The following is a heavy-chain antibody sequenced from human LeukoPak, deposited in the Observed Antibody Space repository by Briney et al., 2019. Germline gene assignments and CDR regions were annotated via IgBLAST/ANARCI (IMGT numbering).Heavy chain of an antibody. CDR2: IYSGGST. CDR3: ASLTITRARGDDAFDL. Sequence: GGSLRLSCAASEFSVGSNYMTWVRQAPGKGLEWVSLIYSGGSTYFADSVKGRFTISRDNSKNTLYLQMNSLRAEDTAVYFCASLTITRARGDDAFDLWGQGTMVTVSS. CDR1: EFSVGSNY. V-gene: IGHV3-66*01. J-gene: IGHJ3*01. D-gene: IGHD3-10*01.